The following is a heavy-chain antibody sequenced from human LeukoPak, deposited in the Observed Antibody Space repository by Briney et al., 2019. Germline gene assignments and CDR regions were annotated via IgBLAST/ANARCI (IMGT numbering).Heavy chain of an antibody. J-gene: IGHJ6*02. D-gene: IGHD2-2*03. Sequence: GGSLRLSCAASGFTFSSYAMHWVRQAPGKGLEWVAVISYDGSNKYYADSVKGRFTISRDNSKNTLYLQMNSLRAEDTAVYYCASGYCSSTSCYVGYYYYGMDVWGQGTTVTVSS. CDR3: ASGYCSSTSCYVGYYYYGMDV. CDR2: ISYDGSNK. CDR1: GFTFSSYA. V-gene: IGHV3-30-3*01.